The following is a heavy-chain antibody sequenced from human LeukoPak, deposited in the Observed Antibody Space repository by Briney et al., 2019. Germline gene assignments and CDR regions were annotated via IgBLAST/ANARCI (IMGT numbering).Heavy chain of an antibody. CDR1: GYTFTGYY. D-gene: IGHD4-17*01. CDR3: ARTRMMDYGDYGGFDY. Sequence: WASVKVSCKASGYTFTGYYMHWVRQAPGQGLEWMGWINPNSGGTNYAQKFQGRVTMTRDTSISTAYMELSRLRSDDTAVYYCARTRMMDYGDYGGFDYWGQGTLVTVSS. CDR2: INPNSGGT. V-gene: IGHV1-2*02. J-gene: IGHJ4*02.